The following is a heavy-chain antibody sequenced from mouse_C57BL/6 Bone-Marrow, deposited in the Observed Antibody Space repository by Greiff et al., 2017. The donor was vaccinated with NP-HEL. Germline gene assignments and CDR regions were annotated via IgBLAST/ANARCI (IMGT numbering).Heavy chain of an antibody. CDR1: GYTFTSYW. J-gene: IGHJ4*01. D-gene: IGHD1-1*01. Sequence: QVQLQQPGAELVRPGSSVKLSCKASGYTFTSYWMDWVKQRPGQGLEWIGNIYPSDSETHYNQKFKDKATLTVVKSSSTAYMQLSSLTSEDSAVYYCARLLRGNMDYWGQGTSVTVSS. CDR3: ARLLRGNMDY. CDR2: IYPSDSET. V-gene: IGHV1-61*01.